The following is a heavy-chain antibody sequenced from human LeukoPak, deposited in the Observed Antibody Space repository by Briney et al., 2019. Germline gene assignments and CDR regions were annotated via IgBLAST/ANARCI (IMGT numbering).Heavy chain of an antibody. D-gene: IGHD6-13*01. J-gene: IGHJ5*02. V-gene: IGHV1-2*02. CDR2: INPNSGGT. CDR1: GYTFTGYY. Sequence: ASVTVSYKASGYTFTGYYMHWVRQAPGQGLEWMGWINPNSGGTNYAQKFQGRGTMTRDTAISTAYMELSRLRSDDTAVYYCARDNPGIAAAGPDPWGQGTLVTVSP. CDR3: ARDNPGIAAAGPDP.